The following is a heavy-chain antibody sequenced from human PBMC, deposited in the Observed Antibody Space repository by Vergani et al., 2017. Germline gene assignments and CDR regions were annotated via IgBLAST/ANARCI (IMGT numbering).Heavy chain of an antibody. CDR2: ISGSGGST. CDR3: AKGVRVGDTTGGYYYYYMDV. Sequence: EVQLLESGGGLVQPGGSLRLSCAASGFTFSSYAMSWVRQAPGKGLEWVSAISGSGGSTYYADSVKGRFTISRDNSKNTLYLQMNSRRAEDTAVYYCAKGVRVGDTTGGYYYYYMDVWGKGTTVTVSS. J-gene: IGHJ6*03. CDR1: GFTFSSYA. V-gene: IGHV3-23*01. D-gene: IGHD1-26*01.